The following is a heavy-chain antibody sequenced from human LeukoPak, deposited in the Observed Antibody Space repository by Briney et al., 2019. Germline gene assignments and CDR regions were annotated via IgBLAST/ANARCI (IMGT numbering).Heavy chain of an antibody. V-gene: IGHV4-34*01. J-gene: IGHJ4*02. Sequence: PSETLSLTCTVSGGSISSYYWSWIRQPPGKGLEWLGEINHSGSTNYNPSLKSRVTISVDTSKNQFSLKLSSVTAADTAVYYCARSDVAVAGLFDYWGQGTLVTVSS. CDR3: ARSDVAVAGLFDY. CDR2: INHSGST. CDR1: GGSISSYY. D-gene: IGHD6-19*01.